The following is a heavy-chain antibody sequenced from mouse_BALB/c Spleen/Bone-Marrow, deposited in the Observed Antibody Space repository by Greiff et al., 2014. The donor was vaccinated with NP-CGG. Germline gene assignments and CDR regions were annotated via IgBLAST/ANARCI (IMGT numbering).Heavy chain of an antibody. V-gene: IGHV5-6-3*01. J-gene: IGHJ3*01. Sequence: EVQVVESGGGLVQPGGSLKLSCAASGFTFSSYGMSWVRQTPDKRLEMIATINVNGDTTYHPDGVKGRFTISRDNVKNTLYLQMSSLKSEDTAMYYCARGYDYSSWFAYWGQGTLVTVSA. CDR3: ARGYDYSSWFAY. CDR2: INVNGDTT. CDR1: GFTFSSYG. D-gene: IGHD2-4*01.